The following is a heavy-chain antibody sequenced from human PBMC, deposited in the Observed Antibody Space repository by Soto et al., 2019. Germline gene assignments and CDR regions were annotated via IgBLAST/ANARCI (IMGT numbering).Heavy chain of an antibody. J-gene: IGHJ3*02. CDR2: TYYRSKWYN. Sequence: SQTLSLTCAISGDSVSSNSAAWNWIRQSPSRGLEWLGRTYYRSKWYNDYAVSVKSRITINPDTSKNQFSLQLNSVTPEDTAVYYCARGGMYSSSWSPLKYAFDSWGQGTRVTVSS. CDR3: ARGGMYSSSWSPLKYAFDS. CDR1: GDSVSSNSAA. V-gene: IGHV6-1*01. D-gene: IGHD6-13*01.